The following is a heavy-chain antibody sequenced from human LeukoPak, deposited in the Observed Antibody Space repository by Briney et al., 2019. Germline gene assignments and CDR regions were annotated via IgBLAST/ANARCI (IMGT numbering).Heavy chain of an antibody. V-gene: IGHV3-23*01. CDR1: GFTFSSYA. CDR2: ISGSGGGT. D-gene: IGHD5-18*01. Sequence: GGSLRLSCAASGFTFSSYAMNWVRQGPGKGLEWVSGISGSGGGTYYADSVKGRFTISRDNSKNTLYLQMNSLRAEDTAVYYCAKASGYSYGYYMDVWGKGTTVTVSS. CDR3: AKASGYSYGYYMDV. J-gene: IGHJ6*03.